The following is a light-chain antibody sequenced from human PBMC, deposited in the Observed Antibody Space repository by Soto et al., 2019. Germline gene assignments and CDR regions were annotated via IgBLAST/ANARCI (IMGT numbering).Light chain of an antibody. CDR3: QQSLSTPYT. CDR2: TAS. J-gene: IGKJ2*01. CDR1: QSIGSY. V-gene: IGKV1-39*01. Sequence: DIQMTQSPSSLSASVGDRVTITCRASQSIGSYLNWYQHKPGKAPKLQIYTASSLQSGVPSRFSGSGSGTDFTLTISSVQPEDFATYYCQQSLSTPYTFGQGTKLEIK.